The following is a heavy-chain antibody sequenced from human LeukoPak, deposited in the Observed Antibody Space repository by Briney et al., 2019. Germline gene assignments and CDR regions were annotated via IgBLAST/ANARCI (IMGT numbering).Heavy chain of an antibody. CDR3: AKNGWYSSSSGRYNWFDP. J-gene: IGHJ5*02. CDR2: ISYDGSNK. Sequence: GGSLRLSCAASGFTFSSYWMSWVRQAPGKGLEWVAVISYDGSNKYYADSVKGRFTISRDNSKNTLYLQMNSLRAEDTAVYYCAKNGWYSSSSGRYNWFDPWGQGTLVTVSS. D-gene: IGHD6-6*01. V-gene: IGHV3-30*18. CDR1: GFTFSSYW.